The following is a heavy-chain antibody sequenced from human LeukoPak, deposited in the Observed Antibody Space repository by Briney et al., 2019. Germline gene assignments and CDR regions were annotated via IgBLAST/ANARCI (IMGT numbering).Heavy chain of an antibody. V-gene: IGHV3-66*01. CDR3: ARATCSGGSCHYIT. CDR2: THSGGRT. J-gene: IGHJ5*02. Sequence: GGSLRLSCAASEFTVSNNYMSWVRQAPGKGLEWVSLTHSGGRTYYADSVKGRFTISRDNSKNTLYLQMNSLRAEDTAVYYCARATCSGGSCHYITWGQGTLVTVSS. CDR1: EFTVSNNY. D-gene: IGHD2-15*01.